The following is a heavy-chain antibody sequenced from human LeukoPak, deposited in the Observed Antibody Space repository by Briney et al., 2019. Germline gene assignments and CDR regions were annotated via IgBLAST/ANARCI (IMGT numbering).Heavy chain of an antibody. CDR1: GFTFSSYE. V-gene: IGHV3-48*03. CDR3: ARDPSSGWYLKGWFDP. Sequence: SGGSLRLSCAASGFTFSSYEMNWVRQVPGKGLEWVSYISSSGSTIYYADSVKGRFTISRDNAKNSLYLQMNSLRAEDTAVYYCARDPSSGWYLKGWFDPWGQGTLVTVSS. D-gene: IGHD6-19*01. CDR2: ISSSGSTI. J-gene: IGHJ5*02.